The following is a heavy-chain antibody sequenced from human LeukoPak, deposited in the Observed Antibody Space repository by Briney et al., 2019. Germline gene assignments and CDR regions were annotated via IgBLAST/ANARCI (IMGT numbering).Heavy chain of an antibody. CDR2: IKEDGSAK. CDR1: GFTFSKYW. V-gene: IGHV3-7*01. Sequence: PGGSLRLSRAASGFTFSKYWMSWVRQAPGKGLEWVANIKEDGSAKYYVDSLRGRFTISRDNAKNSLYLQMNSLRAEDTAVYYCARDSYCSGGSCYLKEDAFDIWGQGTMVTVSS. CDR3: ARDSYCSGGSCYLKEDAFDI. D-gene: IGHD2-15*01. J-gene: IGHJ3*02.